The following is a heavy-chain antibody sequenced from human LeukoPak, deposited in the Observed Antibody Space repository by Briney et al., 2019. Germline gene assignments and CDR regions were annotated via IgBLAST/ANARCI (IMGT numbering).Heavy chain of an antibody. V-gene: IGHV2-5*02. CDR2: IYWDDDK. CDR3: AHTQAPILTGYSFDY. CDR1: GFSLSTSGVG. Sequence: SGPTLVNPTQTLTLTCTFSGFSLSTSGVGVGWIRQPPGKALEWLALIYWDDDKRYSPSLMSRLTITKDTSKNQVVLTMTNMHPVDTATYYCAHTQAPILTGYSFDYWGQGTLVTVSS. J-gene: IGHJ4*02. D-gene: IGHD3-9*01.